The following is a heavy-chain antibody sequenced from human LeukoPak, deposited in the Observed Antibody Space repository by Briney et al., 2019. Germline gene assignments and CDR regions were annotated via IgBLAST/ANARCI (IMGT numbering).Heavy chain of an antibody. J-gene: IGHJ4*02. V-gene: IGHV3-23*01. D-gene: IGHD1-1*01. CDR3: AKDLGTFDY. Sequence: GGSLRLSCAASGFTFSNYAMSWVRQAPGKGLEWVSGITARADSTYYADSVKGRVTISRDNSKNTLYLQMNSLRAEDTAVYYCAKDLGTFDYWGQGTLVTVSS. CDR1: GFTFSNYA. CDR2: ITARADST.